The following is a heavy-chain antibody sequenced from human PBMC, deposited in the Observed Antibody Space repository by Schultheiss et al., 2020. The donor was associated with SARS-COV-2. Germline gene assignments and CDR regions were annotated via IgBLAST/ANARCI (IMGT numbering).Heavy chain of an antibody. J-gene: IGHJ5*02. CDR3: AREGWGSYDFWENWFDP. Sequence: ASVKVSCKASGYTFTSYGISWVRQAPGQGLEWMGWISAYNGNTNYAQKLQGRVTITRDTSASTAYMELSSLRSEDTAVYYCAREGWGSYDFWENWFDPWGQGTLVTVSS. CDR2: ISAYNGNT. D-gene: IGHD3-3*01. CDR1: GYTFTSYG. V-gene: IGHV1-18*01.